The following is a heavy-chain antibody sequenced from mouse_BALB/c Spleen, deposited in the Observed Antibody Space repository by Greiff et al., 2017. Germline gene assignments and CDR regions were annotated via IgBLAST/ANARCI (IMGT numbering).Heavy chain of an antibody. CDR3: ARGDYGNYYRFDY. J-gene: IGHJ2*01. D-gene: IGHD2-1*01. CDR1: GFTFSSFG. CDR2: ISSGSSTI. Sequence: EVKLVESGGGLVQPGGSRKLSCAASGFTFSSFGMHWVRQAPEKGLEWVAYISSGSSTIDYADTVKGRFTISRDNPKNTLFLQMTSLRSEDTAMYYCARGDYGNYYRFDYWGQGTTLTVSA. V-gene: IGHV5-17*02.